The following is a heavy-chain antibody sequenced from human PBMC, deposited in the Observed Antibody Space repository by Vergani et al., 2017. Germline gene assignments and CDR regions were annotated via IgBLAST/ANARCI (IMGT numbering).Heavy chain of an antibody. CDR2: INHSGST. J-gene: IGHJ4*02. CDR3: ARRSYDILTGYYPFYY. Sequence: QVQLQQWGAGLLKPSETLSLTCAVYGGSFSGYYWSWIRQPPGKGPEWIGEINHSGSTNYNPSLKSRFTISVDTSKNQFSLKLSSVTAADTAVYYCARRSYDILTGYYPFYYWGQGTLVTVSS. D-gene: IGHD3-9*01. V-gene: IGHV4-34*01. CDR1: GGSFSGYY.